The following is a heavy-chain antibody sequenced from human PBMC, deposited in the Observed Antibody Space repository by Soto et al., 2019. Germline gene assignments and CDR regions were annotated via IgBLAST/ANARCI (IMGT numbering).Heavy chain of an antibody. Sequence: SETLSLTCAVYGGSFSGYYWSWIRQPPGKGLDWIGEINHSGSTNYNPSLKSRVTISVDTSKNQFSLKLSSVTAADTAVYYCARSRGYSYGPWSNWFDPWGQGTLVTVSS. CDR3: ARSRGYSYGPWSNWFDP. D-gene: IGHD5-18*01. J-gene: IGHJ5*02. CDR2: INHSGST. V-gene: IGHV4-34*01. CDR1: GGSFSGYY.